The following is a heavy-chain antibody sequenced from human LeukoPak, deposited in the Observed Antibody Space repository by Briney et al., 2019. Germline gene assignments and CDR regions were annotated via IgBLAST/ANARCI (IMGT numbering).Heavy chain of an antibody. CDR3: AKWGYYDFWSGYNNWFDP. D-gene: IGHD3-3*01. CDR1: GFTFSSYA. CDR2: ISGSGGST. Sequence: GGSLRLSCAASGFTFSSYAMSWVCQAPGKGLEWVSAISGSGGSTYYADSVKGRFTISRDNSKNTLYLQMNSLRAEDTAVYYCAKWGYYDFWSGYNNWFDPWGQGALVTVSS. J-gene: IGHJ5*02. V-gene: IGHV3-23*01.